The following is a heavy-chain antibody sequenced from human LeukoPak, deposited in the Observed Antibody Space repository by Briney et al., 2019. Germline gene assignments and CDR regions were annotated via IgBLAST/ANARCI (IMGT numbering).Heavy chain of an antibody. J-gene: IGHJ4*02. Sequence: AASVMVSCKASGGTFSSYAIDWVRQAPGQGLEWMGGIIPIFGTTSYAQKFQGRVTITADESTSTAYMELSSLRSEDTAVYYCARVDDSSGYSDYWGQGTLVTVSS. CDR2: IIPIFGTT. D-gene: IGHD3-22*01. CDR3: ARVDDSSGYSDY. CDR1: GGTFSSYA. V-gene: IGHV1-69*13.